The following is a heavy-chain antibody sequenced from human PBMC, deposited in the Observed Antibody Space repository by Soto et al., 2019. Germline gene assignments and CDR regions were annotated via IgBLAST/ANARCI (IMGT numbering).Heavy chain of an antibody. CDR3: AHRRSYGAGSYSDY. CDR2: IYWDDDK. D-gene: IGHD3-10*01. Sequence: QITLKESGPTLVKPTQTLTLTCTFSGFSLSTSGVGVGWIRQPPGKALEWLALIYWDDDKRYSPSLKSRLTIXXXTXXNQVVLPRTTMDPVDTATYYCAHRRSYGAGSYSDYWGQGTLVTVSS. CDR1: GFSLSTSGVG. J-gene: IGHJ4*02. V-gene: IGHV2-5*02.